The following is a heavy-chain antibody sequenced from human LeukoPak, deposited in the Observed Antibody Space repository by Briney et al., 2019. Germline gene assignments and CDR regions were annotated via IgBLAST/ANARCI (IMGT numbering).Heavy chain of an antibody. V-gene: IGHV5-51*01. CDR1: AYSFTSYW. D-gene: IGHD3-10*01. Sequence: GESLKISCKGSAYSFTSYWIGWVGQMPGKGLEWMGIIYPGDSDTRYSPSFQGQVTISADKSLSTAYLQWSSLKASDTPMYYCGRHYYGSGSYRIGDYWGQGTLVTVSS. CDR2: IYPGDSDT. J-gene: IGHJ4*02. CDR3: GRHYYGSGSYRIGDY.